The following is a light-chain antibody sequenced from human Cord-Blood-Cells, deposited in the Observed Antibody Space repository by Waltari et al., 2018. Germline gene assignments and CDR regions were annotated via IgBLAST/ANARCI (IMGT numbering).Light chain of an antibody. CDR1: QSISSW. CDR2: KAS. CDR3: QQYNSYIT. J-gene: IGKJ4*01. V-gene: IGKV1-5*03. Sequence: DIQMTQSPSTLSASVGDRVTITCRASQSISSWLAWYQQKPGKAPKLLIYKASSLESGVPSRFSGSGSVTEFTLTISSLQPDDFATYYCQQYNSYITFGGGTKVEIK.